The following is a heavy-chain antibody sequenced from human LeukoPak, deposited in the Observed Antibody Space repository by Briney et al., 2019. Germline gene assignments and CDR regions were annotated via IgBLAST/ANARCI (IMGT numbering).Heavy chain of an antibody. D-gene: IGHD3-9*01. Sequence: SETLSLTCAVSGGSISSGGYSWSWIRQPPGKGLEWIVYIYHSGSTYYNPSLKSRVTISVDTSKNQFSLKLSSVTAADTAVYYCARGKRVRYFDWLLWFDYWGQGTLVTVSS. J-gene: IGHJ4*02. CDR3: ARGKRVRYFDWLLWFDY. CDR1: GGSISSGGYS. CDR2: IYHSGST. V-gene: IGHV4-30-2*01.